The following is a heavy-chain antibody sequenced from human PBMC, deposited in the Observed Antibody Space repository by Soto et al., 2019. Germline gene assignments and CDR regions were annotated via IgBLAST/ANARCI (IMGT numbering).Heavy chain of an antibody. Sequence: QVQLQESGPGLVKPSETLSLTCTVSGGSVSSGSYYWSWIRQPPGKGLEWIGYIYYSGSTNYNPSLKRRVTIPVDTSKNQFSLKLSSVTAADTAVYYCARVGGYSYGLDYWGQGTLVTVSS. CDR1: GGSVSSGSYY. CDR2: IYYSGST. J-gene: IGHJ4*02. V-gene: IGHV4-61*01. D-gene: IGHD5-18*01. CDR3: ARVGGYSYGLDY.